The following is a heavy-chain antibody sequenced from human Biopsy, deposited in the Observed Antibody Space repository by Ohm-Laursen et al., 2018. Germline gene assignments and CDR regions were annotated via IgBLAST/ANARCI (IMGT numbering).Heavy chain of an antibody. J-gene: IGHJ4*02. D-gene: IGHD3-3*01. CDR1: GYTFTNYA. CDR3: AREGTSVTFFGKISDYYFDF. Sequence: GSSVKVSCKASGYTFTNYAINWVRQAPGQGLEWLGWISVKTGNTNYTQKLQGRVTMTTDTSTNTAYMELRSLRSDDTALYYCAREGTSVTFFGKISDYYFDFWGQGTLVIVSS. V-gene: IGHV1-18*01. CDR2: ISVKTGNT.